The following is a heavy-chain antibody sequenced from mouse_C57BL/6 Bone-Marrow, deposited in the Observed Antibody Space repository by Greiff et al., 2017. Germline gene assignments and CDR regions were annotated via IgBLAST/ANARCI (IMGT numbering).Heavy chain of an antibody. CDR3: ARHEEVYYSNYEAMDY. J-gene: IGHJ4*01. Sequence: EVNLVESGGGLVQPGGSLKLSCAASGFTFSDYYMYWVRQTPEKRLEWVAYISNGGGSTYYPDTVKGRFTISRDNAKNTLYLQMSRLKSEDTAMYYCARHEEVYYSNYEAMDYWGQGTSVTVSS. CDR1: GFTFSDYY. V-gene: IGHV5-12*01. D-gene: IGHD2-5*01. CDR2: ISNGGGST.